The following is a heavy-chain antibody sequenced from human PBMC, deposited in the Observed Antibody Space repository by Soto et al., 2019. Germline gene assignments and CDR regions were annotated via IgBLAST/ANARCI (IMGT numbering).Heavy chain of an antibody. CDR3: ARGVSWSYDY. CDR1: GFTFSSYG. V-gene: IGHV3-33*01. J-gene: IGHJ4*02. Sequence: QVQLVESGGGVVQPGRSLRLACAASGFTFSSYGMHWVRQAPGKGLEWVAVIWYDGSNTYYADSVKGRFTVSRDNSKSTLYLQMNSLRVEDRAVYYCARGVSWSYDYWGQGTLVTVSS. D-gene: IGHD1-26*01. CDR2: IWYDGSNT.